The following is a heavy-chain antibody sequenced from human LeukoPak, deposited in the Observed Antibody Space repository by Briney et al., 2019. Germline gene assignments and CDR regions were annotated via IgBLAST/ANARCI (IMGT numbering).Heavy chain of an antibody. CDR2: IYYSGST. CDR3: ASDYYGSGSYQGY. J-gene: IGHJ4*02. D-gene: IGHD3-10*01. Sequence: PSETLSLTCTVSGGSISSYYWSWIRQPPGKGLEWIGYIYYSGSTNYNPSLKSRVTISVDTSKNQFSLKLSSVTAADTAVYYCASDYYGSGSYQGYWGQGTLVTVSS. V-gene: IGHV4-59*01. CDR1: GGSISSYY.